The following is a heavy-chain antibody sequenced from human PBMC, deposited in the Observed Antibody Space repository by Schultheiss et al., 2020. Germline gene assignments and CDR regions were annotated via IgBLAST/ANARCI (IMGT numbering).Heavy chain of an antibody. CDR3: ARGTIAVAGNK. D-gene: IGHD6-19*01. CDR1: GGSISSYY. CDR2: VSESGRT. V-gene: IGHV4-59*12. J-gene: IGHJ4*02. Sequence: SETLSLTCNVSGGSISSYYWNWIRQPPGKGLEWIAYVSESGRTSYHPSLKSRVTTSLDASKNQISLKLSSVTAADTAVYYCARGTIAVAGNKWGQGTLVTVSS.